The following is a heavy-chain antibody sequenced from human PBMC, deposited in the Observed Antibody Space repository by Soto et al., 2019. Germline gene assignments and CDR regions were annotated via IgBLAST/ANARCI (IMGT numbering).Heavy chain of an antibody. Sequence: LKISCKGSGYRFNRYWIGWVRQMPGKGLEWMGIIYPDDSDTRYSPSFQGQVTISADKSISTAYLQWSSLKASYTAMYYCARGPGDYYYGMDVWGQGTTVTVAS. J-gene: IGHJ6*02. CDR3: ARGPGDYYYGMDV. V-gene: IGHV5-51*01. CDR1: GYRFNRYW. CDR2: IYPDDSDT. D-gene: IGHD3-10*01.